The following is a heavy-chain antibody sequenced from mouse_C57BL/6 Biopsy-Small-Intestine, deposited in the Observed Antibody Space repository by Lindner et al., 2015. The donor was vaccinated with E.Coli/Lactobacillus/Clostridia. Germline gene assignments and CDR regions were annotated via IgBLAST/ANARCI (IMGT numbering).Heavy chain of an antibody. Sequence: VQLQESGAELVRPGASVTLSCKASGYTFTDYEMHWVKQTPVHGLEWIGAIDPETGGTAYNQKFKGKAILTADKSSSTTYMGLRSLTSEDSAVYYCTSYGNYRAWFAYWGQGTLVTVSA. CDR2: IDPETGGT. J-gene: IGHJ3*01. CDR1: GYTFTDYE. D-gene: IGHD2-1*01. CDR3: TSYGNYRAWFAY. V-gene: IGHV1-15*01.